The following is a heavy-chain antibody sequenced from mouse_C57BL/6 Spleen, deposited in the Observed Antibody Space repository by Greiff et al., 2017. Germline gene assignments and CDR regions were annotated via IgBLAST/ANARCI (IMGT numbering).Heavy chain of an antibody. V-gene: IGHV3-6*01. CDR3: ARETTVVAHDYAMDY. Sequence: VQLKESGPGLVKPSQSLSLTCSVTGYSITSGYYWNWLRQFPGNKLEWMGYISYDGSNNYNPSLKNRISIIREPSKNQFFLKLNSVTTEDTATYYCARETTVVAHDYAMDYWGQGTSVTVSS. CDR1: GYSITSGYY. CDR2: ISYDGSN. J-gene: IGHJ4*01. D-gene: IGHD1-1*01.